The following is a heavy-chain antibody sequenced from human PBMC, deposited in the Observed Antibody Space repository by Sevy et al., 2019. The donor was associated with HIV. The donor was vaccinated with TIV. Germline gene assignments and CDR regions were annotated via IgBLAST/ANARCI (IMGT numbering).Heavy chain of an antibody. D-gene: IGHD6-13*01. J-gene: IGHJ4*02. CDR3: ASRNGYSSSWYLDY. V-gene: IGHV3-21*01. CDR2: ISSSSSYI. CDR1: GFTFSSYS. Sequence: GGSLRLSYASSGFTFSSYSMNWVRQAPGKGLEWVSSISSSSSYIYYADSVKVRFTISRDNAKNSLYLQMNSLRAEDTAVYYCASRNGYSSSWYLDYWGQGSLFTVSS.